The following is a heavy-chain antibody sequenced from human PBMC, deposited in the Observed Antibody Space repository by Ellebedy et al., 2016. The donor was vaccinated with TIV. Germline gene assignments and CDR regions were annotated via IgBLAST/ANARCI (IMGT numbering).Heavy chain of an antibody. J-gene: IGHJ4*02. V-gene: IGHV3-23*01. CDR3: AKDRTSGDGYWVFDQ. CDR2: ISNTGSRT. CDR1: GFTFSSYA. D-gene: IGHD5-18*01. Sequence: GESLKISCAASGFTFSSYAMSWVRQAPGKGLEWVSTISNTGSRTYYADSVEGRFTISRDNSKSMVHLQMNSLRPEDTAVYYCAKDRTSGDGYWVFDQWGQGTLVTVSS.